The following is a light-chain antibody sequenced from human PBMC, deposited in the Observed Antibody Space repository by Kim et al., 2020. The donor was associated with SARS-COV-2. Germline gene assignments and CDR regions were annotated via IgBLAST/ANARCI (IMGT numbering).Light chain of an antibody. CDR1: QGISNS. CDR3: QKYDAVPWT. Sequence: ASVGDRVTITCRASQGISNSLAWYQQKPGKVPKVLIYSASALQSGVPSRFSGSGSGTDFTLTISSLQPEDVATYYCQKYDAVPWTFGQGTKVEIK. V-gene: IGKV1-27*01. J-gene: IGKJ1*01. CDR2: SAS.